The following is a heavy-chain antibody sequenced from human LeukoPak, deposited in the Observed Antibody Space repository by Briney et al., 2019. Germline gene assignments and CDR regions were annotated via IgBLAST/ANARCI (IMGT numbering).Heavy chain of an antibody. CDR1: GYSINSGYY. CDR2: IYHSGSS. V-gene: IGHV4-38-2*02. J-gene: IGHJ3*01. CDR3: ARELAYCGGDCYLAAFDL. D-gene: IGHD2-21*01. Sequence: SETLSLTCSYSGYSINSGYYWGWLRQPPGTGLEWIGSIYHSGSSYYNPSLKSRVTISVDTPKNQFSLKRSSVTATDTAVYYCARELAYCGGDCYLAAFDLWGQGTMVTVSS.